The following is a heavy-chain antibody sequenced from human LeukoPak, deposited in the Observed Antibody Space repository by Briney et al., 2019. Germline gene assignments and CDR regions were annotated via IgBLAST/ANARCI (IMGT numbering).Heavy chain of an antibody. V-gene: IGHV4-34*01. CDR1: GGFFSDYY. CDR3: ARGPSIRYYDGSGYYYFDY. Sequence: AETLSLTCAVYGGFFSDYYWSWIRQPPGKGLEWIGEINHSGSTNYNPSLKSRVTISVETSKNQCSLNLDSVTAADTAVYYCARGPSIRYYDGSGYYYFDYWGQGTLVTAST. D-gene: IGHD3-22*01. J-gene: IGHJ4*02. CDR2: INHSGST.